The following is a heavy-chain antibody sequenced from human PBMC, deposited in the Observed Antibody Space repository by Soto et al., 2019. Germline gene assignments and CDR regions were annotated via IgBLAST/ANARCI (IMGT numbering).Heavy chain of an antibody. V-gene: IGHV5-51*01. Sequence: GESLKISCKGSGYSFTSYWIGWVRQMPGKGLEWMGIIYPGDSDTRYSPSFQGQVTISADKSISTVYLQWSSLKASDTAMYYCASISPAIKYAFDIWGQGTMVTVSS. CDR3: ASISPAIKYAFDI. CDR2: IYPGDSDT. CDR1: GYSFTSYW. D-gene: IGHD2-21*01. J-gene: IGHJ3*02.